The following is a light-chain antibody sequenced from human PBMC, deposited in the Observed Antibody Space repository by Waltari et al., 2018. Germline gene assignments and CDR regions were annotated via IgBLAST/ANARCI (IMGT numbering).Light chain of an antibody. CDR1: QSINSFY. CDR2: DTS. J-gene: IGKJ1*01. V-gene: IGKV3-20*01. CDR3: QQYSNSRT. Sequence: EIVLTQSPGTLSFSPGERATLSCRASQSINSFYFAWYQQKPGQAPSLLIYDTSTRATGVPDRFTGSGSGTDFALTSSMLEPEDFAVYYCQQYSNSRTFGQGTKVEIK.